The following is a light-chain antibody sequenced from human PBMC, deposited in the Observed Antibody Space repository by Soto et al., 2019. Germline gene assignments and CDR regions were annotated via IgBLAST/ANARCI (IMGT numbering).Light chain of an antibody. V-gene: IGLV1-40*01. CDR1: TSTIGAGYD. Sequence: QSVLTQPPSVSGAPGQRVTISCTGSTSTIGAGYDVHWYQQLPGTAPKLLIYGNSNRPSGVPDRFSGSKSGTSASLAITGLQAKDETDYYCQSYDTNLSGSYVFGTGTKLTVL. J-gene: IGLJ1*01. CDR3: QSYDTNLSGSYV. CDR2: GNS.